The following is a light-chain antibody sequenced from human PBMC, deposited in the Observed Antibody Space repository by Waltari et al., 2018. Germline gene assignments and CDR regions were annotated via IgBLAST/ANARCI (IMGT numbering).Light chain of an antibody. CDR2: HAS. V-gene: IGKV3-20*01. J-gene: IGKJ1*01. CDR3: QKYESLPAT. CDR1: QSISKY. Sequence: EIVLTQSPGTLSLSPGERATLSCRASQSISKYLAWYQQKLGQAPRLLIFHASTRATGIPDRFSGSGSGTDFSLIISRLEPEDFVVYYCQKYESLPATFGQGTKVEIK.